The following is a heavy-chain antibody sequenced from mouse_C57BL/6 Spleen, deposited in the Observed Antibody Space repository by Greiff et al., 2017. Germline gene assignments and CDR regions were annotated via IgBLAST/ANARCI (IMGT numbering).Heavy chain of an antibody. J-gene: IGHJ2*01. CDR3: ATGTEGDGNY. D-gene: IGHD4-1*01. V-gene: IGHV1-74*01. CDR2: LHPSDSDT. CDR1: GYTFTSYW. Sequence: QVQLQQPGAELVKPGASVKVSCKASGYTFTSYWMHWVKQRPGQGLEWIGRLHPSDSDTNYNQKFKGKATLTVAKSSSTAYMQLSSLTSEDSAVYYCATGTEGDGNYWGQGTTLTVSS.